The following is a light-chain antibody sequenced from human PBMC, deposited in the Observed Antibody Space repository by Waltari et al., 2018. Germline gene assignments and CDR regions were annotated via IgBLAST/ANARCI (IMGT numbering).Light chain of an antibody. CDR3: QQYYSAPLT. V-gene: IGKV1-5*03. CDR2: KAS. J-gene: IGKJ4*01. CDR1: QSINSW. Sequence: DIQMTQSPSTLSASVGDRVTITCRASQSINSWLAWYQQKPGKAPKLLIYKASTLQSGVPSRFSGSGSGTELTLTISSLQPDDFATYYCQQYYSAPLTFGGGTKVEIK.